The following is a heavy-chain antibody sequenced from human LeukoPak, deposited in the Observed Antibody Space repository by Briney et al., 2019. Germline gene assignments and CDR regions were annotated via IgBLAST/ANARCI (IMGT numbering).Heavy chain of an antibody. V-gene: IGHV3-11*06. CDR1: GFRVSDQY. CDR3: ARRRGSSGYFFDY. D-gene: IGHD3-22*01. J-gene: IGHJ4*02. Sequence: PGGSLRLSCVASGFRVSDQYMSWIRQVPGKGLDWVSYIGTSSSLTNYADSVKGRFTISRDNANNSLYPQMNSLRAEDTAVYYCARRRGSSGYFFDYWGQGTLVTVSS. CDR2: IGTSSSLT.